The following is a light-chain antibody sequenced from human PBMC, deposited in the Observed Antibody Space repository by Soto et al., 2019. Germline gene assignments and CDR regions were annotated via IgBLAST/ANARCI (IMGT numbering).Light chain of an antibody. CDR3: ASWDDSLTGVV. V-gene: IGLV1-44*01. Sequence: QAVVTQPPSASGAPGQRVIISCSGSSSNIGTKTVSWYQQLPGTAPKLLIYTDNQRPSGVPDRFSGSKSGTSASLAISGLQSEDEADYYCASWDDSLTGVVFGGGTQLTVL. J-gene: IGLJ2*01. CDR2: TDN. CDR1: SSNIGTKT.